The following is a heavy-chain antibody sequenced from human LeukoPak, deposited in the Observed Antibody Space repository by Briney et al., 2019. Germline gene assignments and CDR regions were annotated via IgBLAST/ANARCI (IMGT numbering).Heavy chain of an antibody. CDR2: IYTSGST. CDR1: GGSISSGSYY. J-gene: IGHJ5*02. V-gene: IGHV4-61*02. D-gene: IGHD3-3*01. CDR3: ARGAVYDFWSGRALFDP. Sequence: SETLSLTCTVSGGSISSGSYYWSWIRQPAGKGLEWIGRIYTSGSTNYNPSLKSRVTISVDTSKNQFSLKLSSVTAADTAVYYCARGAVYDFWSGRALFDPWGQGTLVTVSS.